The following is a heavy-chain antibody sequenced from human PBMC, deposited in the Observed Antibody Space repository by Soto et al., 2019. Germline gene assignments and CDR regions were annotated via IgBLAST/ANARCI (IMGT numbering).Heavy chain of an antibody. Sequence: GGSLRLSCVASGFSFSSYSMNWVRQAPGKGLEWVSAISSGSDYIYYADSVRGRFTISRDNAKNSLYVQMNSLRVEDTAVYYCARIMPHDTGGKYGMDVWGQGTTVTVSS. CDR2: ISSGSDYI. CDR3: ARIMPHDTGGKYGMDV. J-gene: IGHJ6*02. CDR1: GFSFSSYS. V-gene: IGHV3-21*01. D-gene: IGHD5-18*01.